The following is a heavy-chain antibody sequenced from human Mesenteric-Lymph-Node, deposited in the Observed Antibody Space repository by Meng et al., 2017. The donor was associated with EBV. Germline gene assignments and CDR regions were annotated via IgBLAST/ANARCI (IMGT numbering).Heavy chain of an antibody. CDR2: IYHSGST. CDR1: GGSVSSGDW. CDR3: ARLSPGREMVDY. V-gene: IGHV4-4*02. Sequence: LEPWGAGVVKRSGTMFLAAGCCGGSVSSGDWWSWVRQSPGMGLEWIGEIYHSGSTHYNPSLKTRVTISVEKSRNQFSLILRSVTAADTAVYHCARLSPGREMVDYWGQGTLVTVSS. J-gene: IGHJ4*02. D-gene: IGHD5-24*01.